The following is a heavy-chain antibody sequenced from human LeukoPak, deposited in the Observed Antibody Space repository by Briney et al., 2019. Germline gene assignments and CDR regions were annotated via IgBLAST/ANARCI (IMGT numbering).Heavy chain of an antibody. V-gene: IGHV1-69*13. Sequence: ASVKVSCMASRGTFSSYAISWVRQAPGRGLEWMGGIVPILGTASYAQKFQGRVTITADESTSTAFMELSSLRADDTAVYYCASNVWLRGGDYWYFDLWGRGTLVTVSS. CDR1: RGTFSSYA. CDR2: IVPILGTA. J-gene: IGHJ2*01. D-gene: IGHD5-12*01. CDR3: ASNVWLRGGDYWYFDL.